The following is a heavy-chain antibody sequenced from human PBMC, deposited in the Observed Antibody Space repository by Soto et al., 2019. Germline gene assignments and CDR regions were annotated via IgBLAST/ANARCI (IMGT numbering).Heavy chain of an antibody. J-gene: IGHJ6*02. CDR2: IVVGSGNT. Sequence: SVKVSCKASGFTFTSSAVQWVRQARGQRLEWIGWIVVGSGNTNYAQKFQERVTITRDMSTSTAYMELSSLRSEDTAVYYCAADRYDFWSGYPADYYYYGMDVWGQGTTVTVSS. D-gene: IGHD3-3*01. CDR1: GFTFTSSA. V-gene: IGHV1-58*01. CDR3: AADRYDFWSGYPADYYYYGMDV.